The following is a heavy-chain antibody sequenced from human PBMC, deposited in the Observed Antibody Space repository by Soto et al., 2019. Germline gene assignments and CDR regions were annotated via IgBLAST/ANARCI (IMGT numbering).Heavy chain of an antibody. CDR3: GRVSVSGYSYGPNFDY. J-gene: IGHJ4*02. CDR2: IIPTFGTA. CDR1: GGTFSSYA. Sequence: QVQLVQSGAEVKKPGSSVKVSCKASGGTFSSYAISWVRQAPGQGLEWMGGIIPTFGTANYAQKFKGRVTITADESTATAYIELSSLSSEDTAVYYCGRVSVSGYSYGPNFDYWGQGTLVTVSS. V-gene: IGHV1-69*01. D-gene: IGHD5-18*01.